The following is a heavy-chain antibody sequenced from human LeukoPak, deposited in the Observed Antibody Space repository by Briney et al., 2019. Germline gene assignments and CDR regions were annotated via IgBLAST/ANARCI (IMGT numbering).Heavy chain of an antibody. V-gene: IGHV3-53*01. D-gene: IGHD2-15*01. J-gene: IGHJ4*02. CDR2: IYSGGST. Sequence: GGSLRLSCAASGFTVSSNFMNWVRQAPGKGLEGVSIIYSGGSTYYADSVQGRFTISRDNSKNTLFLQMNSLRAEDTAVYYCASESRGVATLDYWGQGTLVTVSS. CDR1: GFTVSSNF. CDR3: ASESRGVATLDY.